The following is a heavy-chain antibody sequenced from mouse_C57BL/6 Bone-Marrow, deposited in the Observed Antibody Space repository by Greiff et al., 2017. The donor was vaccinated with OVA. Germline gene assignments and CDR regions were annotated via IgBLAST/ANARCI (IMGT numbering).Heavy chain of an antibody. CDR3: ARCRGFAY. D-gene: IGHD3-3*01. V-gene: IGHV1-81*01. Sequence: VQRVESGAELARPGASVKLSCKASGYTFTSYGISWVKQRTGQGLEWIGEIYPRSGNTYYNEKFKGKATLTADKSSSTAYMELRSLTSEDSAVYFCARCRGFAYWGQGTLVTVSA. CDR1: GYTFTSYG. CDR2: IYPRSGNT. J-gene: IGHJ3*01.